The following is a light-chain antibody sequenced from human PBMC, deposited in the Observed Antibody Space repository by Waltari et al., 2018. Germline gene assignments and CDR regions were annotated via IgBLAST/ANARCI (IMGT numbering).Light chain of an antibody. V-gene: IGKV1D-8*03. CDR1: QGISTY. CDR2: GAS. CDR3: QHYYNFPWT. Sequence: VIWMTQSPSLLSASPGDSVPIPCRMSQGISTYLAWYQQKPGRAPDLLIYGASILHSGVPSRFSGSGSGTDFTLTISSLQSEDVATYYCQHYYNFPWTFGQGTKVEIK. J-gene: IGKJ1*01.